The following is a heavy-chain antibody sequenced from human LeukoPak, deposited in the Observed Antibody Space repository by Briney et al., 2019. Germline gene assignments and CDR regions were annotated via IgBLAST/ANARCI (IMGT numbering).Heavy chain of an antibody. CDR1: GFTFSGFW. J-gene: IGHJ4*02. Sequence: GGSLRLSCAASGFTFSGFWMHWVRQAPGKGLVWVSCISFDGSDATYADSVKGRFTISRDNSKNTLYLQMNSLRAEDTAVYYCASSLSGYDYSDYWGQGTLVTVSS. V-gene: IGHV3-74*01. CDR3: ASSLSGYDYSDY. D-gene: IGHD5-12*01. CDR2: ISFDGSDA.